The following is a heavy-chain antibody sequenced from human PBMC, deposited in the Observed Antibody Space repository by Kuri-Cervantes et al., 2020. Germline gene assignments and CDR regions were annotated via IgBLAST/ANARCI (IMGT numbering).Heavy chain of an antibody. CDR2: INPNSGGT. Sequence: ASVKVSCKTSGYTFTGYYMHWVRQAPGQGLEWMGWINPNSGGTNYAQKFQGRVTMTRDTSISTAYMELSRLRSDDTAVYYCARALGCSSTSCYSSDYYGMDVWGQGTTVTVSS. J-gene: IGHJ6*02. D-gene: IGHD2-2*02. CDR3: ARALGCSSTSCYSSDYYGMDV. V-gene: IGHV1-2*02. CDR1: GYTFTGYY.